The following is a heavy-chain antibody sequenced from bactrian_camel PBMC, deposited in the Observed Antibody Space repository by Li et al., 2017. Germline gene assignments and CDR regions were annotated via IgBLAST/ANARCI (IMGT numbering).Heavy chain of an antibody. J-gene: IGHJ6*01. Sequence: LVESGGGLVQPGGSLRLSCAASGFTFSNYWMSWVRQAPGKGLEWVSQIHPGGGTTYYADSVKGRFTVSRDNAKNTLYLQMDSLKTEDTAVYYCASDRGYGGNDYDWADFYYWGQGTQVTVS. CDR3: ASDRGYGGNDYDWADFYY. CDR1: GFTFSNYW. D-gene: IGHD3*01. V-gene: IGHV3S1*01. CDR2: IHPGGGTT.